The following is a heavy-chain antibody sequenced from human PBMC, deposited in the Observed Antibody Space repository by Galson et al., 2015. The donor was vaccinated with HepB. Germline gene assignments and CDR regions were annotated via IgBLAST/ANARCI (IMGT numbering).Heavy chain of an antibody. CDR2: ISGSGGST. D-gene: IGHD2-2*01. V-gene: IGHV3-23*01. J-gene: IGHJ3*02. CDR3: AKDVGCSSTSCYQGAFDI. Sequence: SLRLSCAASGFTFSSYAMSWVRQAPGKGLEWVSAISGSGGSTYYADSVKGRFTISRDNSKNTLYLQMNSLRAEDTAVYYCAKDVGCSSTSCYQGAFDIWGQGTMVTVSS. CDR1: GFTFSSYA.